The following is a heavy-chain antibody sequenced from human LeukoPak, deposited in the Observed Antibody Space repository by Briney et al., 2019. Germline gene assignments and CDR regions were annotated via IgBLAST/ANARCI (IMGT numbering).Heavy chain of an antibody. CDR1: GFTFGSYW. D-gene: IGHD6-13*01. CDR3: ARDLGTPATNAEYFFDY. J-gene: IGHJ4*02. Sequence: GGSLRLSCAASGFTFGSYWMSWVRQAPGKRLEWVATIKENGSDKYYVDSVKGRFTISRDNVKNSVYLQMNSLRAEDTAVYFCARDLGTPATNAEYFFDYWGQGTLVIVSS. CDR2: IKENGSDK. V-gene: IGHV3-7*05.